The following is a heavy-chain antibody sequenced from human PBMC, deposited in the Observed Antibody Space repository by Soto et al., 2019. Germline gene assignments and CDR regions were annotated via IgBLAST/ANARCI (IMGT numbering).Heavy chain of an antibody. D-gene: IGHD3-3*01. Sequence: EVQLVESGGGLVQPGGSLRLSCAASGFTFSSYAMSWVRQAPGKGLEWVSAISGSGGSTYYADSVKGRFTISRDNSKNTLYLQMNSLRAEDTAVYYCAKDLNRRITIFGVVIMGGFDYWGQGTLVTVSS. CDR2: ISGSGGST. V-gene: IGHV3-23*04. J-gene: IGHJ4*02. CDR1: GFTFSSYA. CDR3: AKDLNRRITIFGVVIMGGFDY.